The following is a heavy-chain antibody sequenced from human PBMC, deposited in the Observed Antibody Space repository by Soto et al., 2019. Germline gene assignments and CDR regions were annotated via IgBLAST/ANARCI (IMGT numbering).Heavy chain of an antibody. J-gene: IGHJ3*02. V-gene: IGHV4-61*01. CDR1: GGSVSSGSYY. D-gene: IGHD3-9*01. CDR2: VYFTGGT. CDR3: ARPYYDVLTGYYWDTFDI. Sequence: SETLSLTCTVSGGSVSSGSYYWTWIRQPPGKRLEWIGYVYFTGGTNYSPSLKSRITISRDTSRNQFSLELSSVTAADTAVFYCARPYYDVLTGYYWDTFDIWGQGTMVTVSS.